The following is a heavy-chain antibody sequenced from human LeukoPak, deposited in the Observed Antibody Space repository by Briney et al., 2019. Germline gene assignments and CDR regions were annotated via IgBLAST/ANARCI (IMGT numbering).Heavy chain of an antibody. CDR1: GFTFSKYA. D-gene: IGHD3-10*01. V-gene: IGHV3-23*01. CDR3: AKGSGSYQLKYYFDY. J-gene: IGHJ4*02. Sequence: GGSLRLPCAASGFTFSKYALSWVRQAPGKGPEWVSAIGGSGASTYYADSVKGRFTISRDNSKNTLYLQMNSLRAEDTAVYYCAKGSGSYQLKYYFDYWGQGTLVTVSS. CDR2: IGGSGAST.